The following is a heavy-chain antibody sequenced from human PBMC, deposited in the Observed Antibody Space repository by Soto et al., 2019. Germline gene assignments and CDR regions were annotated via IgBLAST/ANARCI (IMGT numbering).Heavy chain of an antibody. D-gene: IGHD2-15*01. CDR2: IGASGTTT. Sequence: GGSLRLACAASGFSFGSHAMSWVRQAPGKGVEWVSAIGASGTTTYYADSVKGRFTISRDNSNNILYLQMNSLRAEDTALYYCAKDRYSHALHPTYYFPYWCLGNLVTVSS. V-gene: IGHV3-23*01. CDR1: GFSFGSHA. CDR3: AKDRYSHALHPTYYFPY. J-gene: IGHJ4*02.